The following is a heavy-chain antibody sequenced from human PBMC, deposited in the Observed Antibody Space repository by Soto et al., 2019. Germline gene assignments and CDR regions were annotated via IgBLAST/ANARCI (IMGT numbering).Heavy chain of an antibody. J-gene: IGHJ4*02. CDR3: AKDDYGDYRLDY. CDR2: ISFDGRNK. V-gene: IGHV3-30*18. D-gene: IGHD4-17*01. Sequence: PGGSLRLSCAASGFTFSSYGMHWVRQAPAKGLEWVAVISFDGRNKYYVDSVKGRFTISRDNSRNTLYLQMSSLRADDTAVYYCAKDDYGDYRLDYWGQGTLVTVSS. CDR1: GFTFSSYG.